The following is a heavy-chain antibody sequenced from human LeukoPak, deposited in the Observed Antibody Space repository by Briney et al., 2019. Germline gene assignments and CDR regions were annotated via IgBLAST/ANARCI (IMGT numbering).Heavy chain of an antibody. CDR1: GYTFTSCG. D-gene: IGHD3-22*01. Sequence: GASVKVSCKASGYTFTSCGISWVRQAPGQGLEWMGWISAYNGNTNYAQKLQGRVTMTTDTSTSTAYMELRSLRSDDTAVYYCARAPWDYDSSGYYYIDYWGQGTLVTVSS. V-gene: IGHV1-18*01. CDR3: ARAPWDYDSSGYYYIDY. J-gene: IGHJ4*02. CDR2: ISAYNGNT.